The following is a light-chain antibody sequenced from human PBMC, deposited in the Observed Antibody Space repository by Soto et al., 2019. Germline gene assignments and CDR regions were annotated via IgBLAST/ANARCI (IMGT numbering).Light chain of an antibody. CDR2: DAS. CDR3: QQRTSWPIT. J-gene: IGKJ4*01. CDR1: QSISIY. Sequence: DIVLTQSPATLSLSPGERATLSCRASQSISIYLAWYQQKPGQAPRLLIYDASHRPTGIPARFSGSGSGTDFTLTISSLEPEDFAVYYCQQRTSWPITFGGGTKVEI. V-gene: IGKV3-11*01.